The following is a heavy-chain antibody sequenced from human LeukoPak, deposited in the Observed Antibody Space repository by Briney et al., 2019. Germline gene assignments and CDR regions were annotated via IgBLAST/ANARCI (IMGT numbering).Heavy chain of an antibody. D-gene: IGHD6-13*01. CDR3: ARDLGFAAAGTRRFDY. V-gene: IGHV4-39*02. CDR2: IYYSGST. Sequence: PSETLSLTCTVSGGSISSSSYYWGWIRQPPGKGLEWIGSIYYSGSTYYNPSLKSRVTISVDTSKNQFSLKLSSVTAADTAVYYCARDLGFAAAGTRRFDYWGQGTLVTVSS. J-gene: IGHJ4*02. CDR1: GGSISSSSYY.